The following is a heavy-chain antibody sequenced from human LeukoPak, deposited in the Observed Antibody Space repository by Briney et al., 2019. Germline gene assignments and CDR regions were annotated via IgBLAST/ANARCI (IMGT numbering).Heavy chain of an antibody. CDR2: ITGSGPYI. CDR3: ARSDLSSS. CDR1: GFTFSTFA. V-gene: IGHV3-21*01. Sequence: GGSLRLSCAASGFTFSTFAMHWVRLSPGKGLEWVSSITGSGPYILYADSVKRRFTISRDNAKNSLYLQMNSLRAEDTAVYYCARSDLSSSWGQGTLVTVSS. D-gene: IGHD6-13*01. J-gene: IGHJ4*02.